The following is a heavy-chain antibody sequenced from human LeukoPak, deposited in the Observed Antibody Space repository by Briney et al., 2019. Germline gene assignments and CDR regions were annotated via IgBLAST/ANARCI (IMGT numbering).Heavy chain of an antibody. CDR3: ARVNWVPDY. V-gene: IGHV4-38-2*02. CDR2: IHRSGST. J-gene: IGHJ4*02. CDR1: GYAIGSGYH. Sequence: SETLSLTCTVSGYAIGSGYHWGWIRQPPGKGLELIAIIHRSGSTYHNPSLKSRVTMSVDTSKNQFSLILNSVTAADTAVYYCARVNWVPDYWGQGTLVTVSS. D-gene: IGHD1-1*01.